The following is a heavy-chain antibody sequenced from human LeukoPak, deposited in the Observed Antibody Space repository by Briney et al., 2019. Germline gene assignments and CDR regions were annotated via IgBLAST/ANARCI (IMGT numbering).Heavy chain of an antibody. CDR1: GFSLSTSGVG. D-gene: IGHD3-22*01. V-gene: IGHV2-5*01. CDR3: AHLDYYDSSGYYRDY. CDR2: IYWNDDK. J-gene: IGHJ4*02. Sequence: SGPTLVNPTQTLTLTCTFSGFSLSTSGVGVGWIRQPPGKALEWLALIYWNDDKRYSPSLKSRLTITKDTSKNQVVLTMTNMDPVDTATYYCAHLDYYDSSGYYRDYWGQGTLVTVSS.